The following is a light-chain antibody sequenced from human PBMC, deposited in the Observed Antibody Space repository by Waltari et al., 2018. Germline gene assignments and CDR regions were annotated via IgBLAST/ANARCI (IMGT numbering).Light chain of an antibody. CDR3: LQYSSSPYS. CDR1: QSISSW. Sequence: DIQMTQSPSSLSASVGDPVTITCRASQSISSWLAWYHQKPGKVPKLLIYKASSLQSGVPSRFSGSGSGTDFTLTISSLQPEDFASYYCLQYSSSPYSFGQGTKVEIK. CDR2: KAS. J-gene: IGKJ2*03. V-gene: IGKV1-12*01.